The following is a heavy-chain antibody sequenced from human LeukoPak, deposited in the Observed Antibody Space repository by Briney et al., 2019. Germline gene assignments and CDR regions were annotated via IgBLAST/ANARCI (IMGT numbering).Heavy chain of an antibody. CDR1: GFTFSSYS. V-gene: IGHV3-48*04. Sequence: HTGGSLRLSCAASGFTFSSYSMNGVRQAPGKGLEWVSYISSSSSTIYCADSVKGRFTISRDNAKNSLYLQMNSLRAEDTAVYYCAREHYSSSYDYWGRGTLVTVSS. CDR3: AREHYSSSYDY. D-gene: IGHD6-13*01. CDR2: ISSSSSTI. J-gene: IGHJ4*02.